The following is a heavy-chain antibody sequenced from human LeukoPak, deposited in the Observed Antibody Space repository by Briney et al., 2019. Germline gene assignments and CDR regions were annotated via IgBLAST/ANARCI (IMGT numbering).Heavy chain of an antibody. Sequence: ASVKVSCKASGYTFTSYGISWVRQAPGQGLEWMGWISDYNGNTNYAQELQGRVTMTTDTSTSTAYMELRSLRSDDTAVYYCARGSGDGYNNPPLYYYYYMDVWGKGTTVTVSS. V-gene: IGHV1-18*01. CDR2: ISDYNGNT. CDR3: ARGSGDGYNNPPLYYYYYMDV. J-gene: IGHJ6*03. D-gene: IGHD5-24*01. CDR1: GYTFTSYG.